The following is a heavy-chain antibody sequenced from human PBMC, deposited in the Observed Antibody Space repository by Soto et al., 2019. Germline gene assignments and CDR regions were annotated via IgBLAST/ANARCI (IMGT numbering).Heavy chain of an antibody. Sequence: PSETLSITYTFSGCSIRTRSYQRWWILQPPGKGLEWIGSIYYSGSTYYTPSLKSRVTISVDTSKNQFSLKLSSVTAADTAVYYCARRLYYDSSGFEGGGMDVWGQGTTVT. CDR3: ARRLYYDSSGFEGGGMDV. D-gene: IGHD3-22*01. J-gene: IGHJ6*02. V-gene: IGHV4-39*01. CDR2: IYYSGST. CDR1: GCSIRTRSYQ.